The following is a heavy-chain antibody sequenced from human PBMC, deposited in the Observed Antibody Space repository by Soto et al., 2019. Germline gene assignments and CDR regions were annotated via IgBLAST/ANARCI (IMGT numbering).Heavy chain of an antibody. V-gene: IGHV3-33*01. CDR1: GFTFSSYG. Sequence: AGGSLRLSCAASGFTFSSYGMHWVRQAPGKGLEWVAVIWYDGSNKYYADSVKGRFTISRDNSKNTLYLQMNSLRAEDTAVYYCARDYNFWSGYYSAAFDIWGQGTMVTVSS. J-gene: IGHJ3*02. D-gene: IGHD3-3*01. CDR2: IWYDGSNK. CDR3: ARDYNFWSGYYSAAFDI.